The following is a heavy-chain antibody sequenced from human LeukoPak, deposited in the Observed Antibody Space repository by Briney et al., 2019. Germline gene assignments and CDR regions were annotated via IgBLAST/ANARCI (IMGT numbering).Heavy chain of an antibody. V-gene: IGHV3-23*01. D-gene: IGHD3-10*01. CDR2: ISGSGGST. CDR3: AKDKGRTMVRGSFDY. CDR1: GFTFSSYA. Sequence: GGSLRLSCAASGFTFSSYAMSWVRQAPGKGLEWVSAISGSGGSTYYADSVKGRFIISRDNSKNTLYLQMNSLRAEDTAVYYCAKDKGRTMVRGSFDYWGQGTLVTVSS. J-gene: IGHJ4*02.